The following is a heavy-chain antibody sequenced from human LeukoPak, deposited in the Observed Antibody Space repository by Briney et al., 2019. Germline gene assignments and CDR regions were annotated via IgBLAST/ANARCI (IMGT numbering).Heavy chain of an antibody. CDR3: TRGQLYPYGPEFDF. V-gene: IGHV3-49*04. J-gene: IGHJ4*02. Sequence: PGGSLRLSCTASGFNCGDYNMNWVRQAPGKGLEGVGYIRSKTHDGTADYAASVKGRFTISRDDSKSIAYLQMTGLKSEDTAVYYCTRGQLYPYGPEFDFWGQGTLVTVSS. CDR2: IRSKTHDGTA. D-gene: IGHD3-10*01. CDR1: GFNCGDYN.